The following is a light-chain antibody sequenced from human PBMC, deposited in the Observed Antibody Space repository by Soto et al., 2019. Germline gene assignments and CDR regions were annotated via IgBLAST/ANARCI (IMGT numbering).Light chain of an antibody. V-gene: IGKV1-12*01. CDR3: QQASTFPRT. CDR2: AAS. CDR1: QGVSTW. J-gene: IGKJ1*01. Sequence: DIQMTQSPSSVSASVGDRVTITCRASQGVSTWLAWYQQKPGKAPQLLIYAASRLQSGVPSRFSGSGSGTEFTLTITTLQYEDFATYICQQASTFPRTFGQGTRVEIK.